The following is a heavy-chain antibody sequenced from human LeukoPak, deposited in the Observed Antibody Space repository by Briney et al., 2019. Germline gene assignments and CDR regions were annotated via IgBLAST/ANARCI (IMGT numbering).Heavy chain of an antibody. CDR1: GYSISIGYY. CDR2: IYHSGST. D-gene: IGHD2-2*01. J-gene: IGHJ4*02. V-gene: IGHV4-38-2*01. CDR3: ASKGSSTSCCPKDY. Sequence: SETLSLTCAVSGYSISIGYYWGWIRQPPGKGLEWIGSIYHSGSTYYNPSLKSRVTISVDTSKNQFSLKLSSVTAADMAVYYCASKGSSTSCCPKDYWGQGTLVTVSS.